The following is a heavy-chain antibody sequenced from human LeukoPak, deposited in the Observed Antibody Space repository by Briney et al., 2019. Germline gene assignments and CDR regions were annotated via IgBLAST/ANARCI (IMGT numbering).Heavy chain of an antibody. CDR2: ITCDGSTK. J-gene: IGHJ5*02. D-gene: IGHD6-13*01. Sequence: GGSLRFSGAALGLTFSSTGVDWVGQGPGKGLGWVVVITCDGSTKYYSDPLQGLFPISRDKSKRTLDQQMNSLRAEDTAVYYCAKDGSMTAAGLFDPWGQGTLVTVSS. V-gene: IGHV3-30*18. CDR1: GLTFSSTG. CDR3: AKDGSMTAAGLFDP.